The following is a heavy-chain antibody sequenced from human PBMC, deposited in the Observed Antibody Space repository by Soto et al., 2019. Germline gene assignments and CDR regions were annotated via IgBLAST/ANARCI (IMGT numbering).Heavy chain of an antibody. CDR3: AKDLHDSSGYYYEYYFDY. Sequence: GGSLRLSCAASGFTFSSYGMHWVRQAPGKGLEWVAVISYDGSNIYYADSVKGRFTISRDNSKNTLYLQMNSLRAEDTAVYYCAKDLHDSSGYYYEYYFDYWGQGTLVTVSS. CDR1: GFTFSSYG. J-gene: IGHJ4*02. CDR2: ISYDGSNI. D-gene: IGHD3-22*01. V-gene: IGHV3-30*18.